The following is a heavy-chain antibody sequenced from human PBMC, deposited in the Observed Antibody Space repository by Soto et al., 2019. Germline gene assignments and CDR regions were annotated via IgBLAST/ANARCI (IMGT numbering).Heavy chain of an antibody. J-gene: IGHJ6*02. Sequence: EVPLVESGGTLVQPGGSLKLSCAASGFDASVNFMTWVRQAPGKGLEWVTAINNAGTTFYADSVKGRFSISRDDSENTLYLQMNSRSGEDAAMYYCVRENYYCGMDVWGQGTAVTVSS. CDR1: GFDASVNF. CDR2: INNAGTT. CDR3: VRENYYCGMDV. V-gene: IGHV3-66*01.